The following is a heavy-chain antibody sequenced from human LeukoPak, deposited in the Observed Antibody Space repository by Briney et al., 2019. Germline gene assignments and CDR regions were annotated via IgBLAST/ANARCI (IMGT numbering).Heavy chain of an antibody. V-gene: IGHV3-74*01. CDR3: AKDFTYYDILTGYSTYYYYYYMDV. CDR1: GFTFSSYW. D-gene: IGHD3-9*01. J-gene: IGHJ6*03. Sequence: GGSLRLSCAASGFTFSSYWMHWVRQAPGKGLVWVSRINSDGSSTSYADSVKGRFTISRDNAKNTLYLQMNSLRAEDTAVYYCAKDFTYYDILTGYSTYYYYYYMDVWGKGTTVTISS. CDR2: INSDGSST.